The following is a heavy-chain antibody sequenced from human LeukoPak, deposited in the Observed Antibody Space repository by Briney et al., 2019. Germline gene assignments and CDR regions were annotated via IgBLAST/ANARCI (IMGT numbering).Heavy chain of an antibody. CDR1: GFTFSSYG. V-gene: IGHV3-30*03. D-gene: IGHD3-3*01. J-gene: IGHJ4*02. Sequence: TGGSLRLSCAASGFTFSSYGMHWVREAPGKGLEWVAVISYDGSNKYYADSVKGRFTISRDNSKNTLYLQMNSLRAEDTAVYYCASSLNTIFGVVIIGPFDYWGQGTLVTVSS. CDR2: ISYDGSNK. CDR3: ASSLNTIFGVVIIGPFDY.